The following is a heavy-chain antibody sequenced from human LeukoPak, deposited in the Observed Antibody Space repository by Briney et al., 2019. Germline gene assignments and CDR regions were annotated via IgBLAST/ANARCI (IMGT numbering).Heavy chain of an antibody. D-gene: IGHD1-26*01. CDR3: ARARDTTSGSNWFDP. V-gene: IGHV4-59*12. CDR1: GGSISSYY. J-gene: IGHJ5*02. Sequence: PSETLSLTCTVSGGSISSYYWSWIRQPPGKGLEWIGYIYYSGSTNYNPSLKSRVTISVDTSKNQFSLKLSSVTAADTAVYYCARARDTTSGSNWFDPWGQGTLVTVSS. CDR2: IYYSGST.